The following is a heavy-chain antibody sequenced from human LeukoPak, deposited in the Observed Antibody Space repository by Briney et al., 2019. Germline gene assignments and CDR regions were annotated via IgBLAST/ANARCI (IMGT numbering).Heavy chain of an antibody. CDR1: GFTFRSYW. D-gene: IGHD1-26*01. CDR2: IKHDGSEK. CDR3: TRVGATGLDY. Sequence: GGSLRLSCAASGFTFRSYWMSWVRQAPGKGLEWVANIKHDGSEKYYVDSVKGRFTISRDNAKNSLYLQMNSLRVEDTAVYYCTRVGATGLDYWGQGTLVTVSS. J-gene: IGHJ4*02. V-gene: IGHV3-7*04.